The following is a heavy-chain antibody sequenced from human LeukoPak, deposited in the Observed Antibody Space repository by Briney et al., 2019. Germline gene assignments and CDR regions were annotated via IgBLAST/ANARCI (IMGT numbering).Heavy chain of an antibody. D-gene: IGHD3-3*01. J-gene: IGHJ4*02. Sequence: ASVKASCKASGYTFTTYSIFRMRQAPGQGLEWRGWINAGNGNTKYSQKLQGRVPITRDTSANTAYVELSSLRSEDTAVYYCAREHDFLIDYSFDYWGQGTLVTVSS. CDR1: GYTFTTYS. V-gene: IGHV1-3*01. CDR3: AREHDFLIDYSFDY. CDR2: INAGNGNT.